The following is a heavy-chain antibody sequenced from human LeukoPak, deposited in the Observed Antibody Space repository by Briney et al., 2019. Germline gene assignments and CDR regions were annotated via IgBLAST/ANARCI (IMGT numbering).Heavy chain of an antibody. CDR3: ARTLSGSWYFDY. J-gene: IGHJ4*02. Sequence: SETLSLTCSVSGDSISSYYWSWIRQPPGKGLEWIGYIFYSGSTNYNPSLKSRVTISVDTSKNQFSLKLSSVTATDTAVYYCARTLSGSWYFDYWGQGTLVSVSS. CDR2: IFYSGST. D-gene: IGHD2/OR15-2a*01. CDR1: GDSISSYY. V-gene: IGHV4-59*01.